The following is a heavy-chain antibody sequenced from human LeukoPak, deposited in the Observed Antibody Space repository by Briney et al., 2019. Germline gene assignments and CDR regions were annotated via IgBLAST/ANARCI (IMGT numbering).Heavy chain of an antibody. V-gene: IGHV3-21*01. CDR2: ISISSSYI. Sequence: NPGGSLRLSCAASGFTFSSYSMNWVRQAPGKGLEWVSSISISSSYIYYAASVTGRFTISRDNAKTSLYLQMNSLRAEDTAVYYCARDRDFDWLPHPLVSFWGQGTLVTDSS. J-gene: IGHJ4*02. D-gene: IGHD3-9*01. CDR1: GFTFSSYS. CDR3: ARDRDFDWLPHPLVSF.